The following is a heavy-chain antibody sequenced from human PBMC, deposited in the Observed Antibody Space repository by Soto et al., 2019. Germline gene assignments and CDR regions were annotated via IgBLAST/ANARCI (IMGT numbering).Heavy chain of an antibody. D-gene: IGHD3-10*01. Sequence: EVQLVESGGGLVQPGGSLRLSCAASGFTFSSSWMHWVRQVPGKGLVWVSRINSDGSPTQYADSVRGRFTISIENAKTTLFLEVNSLTIVDTGVYFCGCLTMRRGACDLWGEGTLVTVSS. CDR3: GCLTMRRGACDL. CDR1: GFTFSSSW. CDR2: INSDGSPT. V-gene: IGHV3-74*03. J-gene: IGHJ4*02.